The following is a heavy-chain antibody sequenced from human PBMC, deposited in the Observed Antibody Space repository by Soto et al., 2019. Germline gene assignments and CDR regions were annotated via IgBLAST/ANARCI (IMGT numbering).Heavy chain of an antibody. Sequence: QVQLVQSGAEVKKPGASVKVSCKASGYTFTSYGISWVRQAPGQGLEWMGWISAYNGNTNYAQKLQDRVTMTTDTSTSTAYMELRSLRSDDTAVYYCARVGDDNQDPYYYYYMDVWGKGTTVTVSS. V-gene: IGHV1-18*01. CDR2: ISAYNGNT. CDR1: GYTFTSYG. D-gene: IGHD3-10*01. J-gene: IGHJ6*03. CDR3: ARVGDDNQDPYYYYYMDV.